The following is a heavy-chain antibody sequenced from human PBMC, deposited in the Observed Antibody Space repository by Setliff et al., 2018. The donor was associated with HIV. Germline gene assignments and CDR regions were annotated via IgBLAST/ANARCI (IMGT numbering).Heavy chain of an antibody. V-gene: IGHV3-74*01. CDR2: INGDGSST. Sequence: GGSLRLSCVASGFTFSRDWMLWVRQVPGKGLVWVSRINGDGSSTLYADSVKGRFTISRDNAKNTLYLQMNSLRAEDTAVYYCARNSYFFDSWGQGALVTVSS. D-gene: IGHD2-15*01. CDR1: GFTFSRDW. CDR3: ARNSYFFDS. J-gene: IGHJ4*02.